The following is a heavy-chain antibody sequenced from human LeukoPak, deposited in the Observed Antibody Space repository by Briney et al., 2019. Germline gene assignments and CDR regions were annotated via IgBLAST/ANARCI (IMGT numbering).Heavy chain of an antibody. J-gene: IGHJ4*02. CDR1: GFTFSTYL. V-gene: IGHV3-7*04. Sequence: GGSLRLSCAASGFTFSTYLMSWVRQAPGKGLEWVANIKQDGSEKYYVDSARGRFTISRDNAKNSLYLQMNSLRAEDTAVYYCARDEHQYYSESSGRFDYWGQGTLVTVSS. D-gene: IGHD3-22*01. CDR2: IKQDGSEK. CDR3: ARDEHQYYSESSGRFDY.